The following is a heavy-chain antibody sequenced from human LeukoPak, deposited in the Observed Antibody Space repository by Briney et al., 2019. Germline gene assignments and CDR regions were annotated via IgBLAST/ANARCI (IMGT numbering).Heavy chain of an antibody. CDR1: GFTFSTNY. Sequence: PGGSLRLSCAASGFTFSTNYMSWVRQAPGKGLEWVSVIYSGGSPYYADSVKGRFTISRDNAKNTLYLQMDSLRAEDTAVYYCARGGGDHAFDVWGQGTMVTVSS. J-gene: IGHJ3*01. CDR2: IYSGGSP. V-gene: IGHV3-53*01. CDR3: ARGGGDHAFDV. D-gene: IGHD2-21*02.